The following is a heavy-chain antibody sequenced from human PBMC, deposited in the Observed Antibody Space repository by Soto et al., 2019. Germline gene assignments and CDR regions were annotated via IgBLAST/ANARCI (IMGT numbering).Heavy chain of an antibody. CDR3: ARMTHNYCSSTSCYPTYFDY. Sequence: ASVKVSCKASGYTFTGYYMHWVRQAPGQGLEWMGWINPNSGGTNYAQKFQGWVTMTRDTSISTAYMELSRLRSDDTAVYYCARMTHNYCSSTSCYPTYFDYWGQGTLVTVSS. J-gene: IGHJ4*02. D-gene: IGHD2-2*01. V-gene: IGHV1-2*04. CDR1: GYTFTGYY. CDR2: INPNSGGT.